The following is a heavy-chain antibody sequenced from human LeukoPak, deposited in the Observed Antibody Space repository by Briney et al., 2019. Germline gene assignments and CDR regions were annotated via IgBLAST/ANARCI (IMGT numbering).Heavy chain of an antibody. V-gene: IGHV3-13*01. D-gene: IGHD3-22*01. CDR3: ARADSSGYYYDY. J-gene: IGHJ4*02. CDR1: GFTFSSYN. CDR2: IGTAGDT. Sequence: GGSLRLSCAASGFTFSSYNMHWVRQATGKGLEWVSAIGTAGDTYYPGSVKGRFTISRENAKNSLYLQMNSLRAGDTAVYYCARADSSGYYYDYWGQGTLVTVSS.